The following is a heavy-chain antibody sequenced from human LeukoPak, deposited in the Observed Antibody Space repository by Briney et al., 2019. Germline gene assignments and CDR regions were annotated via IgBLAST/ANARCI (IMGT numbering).Heavy chain of an antibody. V-gene: IGHV5-51*01. CDR3: ARRRLDCTNGVCYYYMDV. J-gene: IGHJ6*03. CDR1: GSSFTSYW. D-gene: IGHD2-8*01. CDR2: IYPGDSDT. Sequence: GASLKISCKGSGSSFTSYWIGWVRQMPGKGLEWMGIIYPGDSDTRYSPSFQGQVTISADKSISTAYLQWSSLKASDTAMYYCARRRLDCTNGVCYYYMDVWGKGTTVTVSS.